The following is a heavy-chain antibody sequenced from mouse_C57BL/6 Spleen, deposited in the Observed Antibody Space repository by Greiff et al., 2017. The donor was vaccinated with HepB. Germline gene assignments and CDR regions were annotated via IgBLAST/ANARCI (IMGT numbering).Heavy chain of an antibody. D-gene: IGHD2-4*01. CDR1: GYTFTSYW. CDR2: IDPSDSET. Sequence: VKLQQPGAELVRPGSSVKLSCKASGYTFTSYWMHWVKQRPIQGLEWIGNIDPSDSETHYNQKFKDKATLTVDKSSSTAYMQLSSLTSEDSAVYYCARDGYDYDDWYFDVWGTGTTVTVSS. CDR3: ARDGYDYDDWYFDV. J-gene: IGHJ1*03. V-gene: IGHV1-52*01.